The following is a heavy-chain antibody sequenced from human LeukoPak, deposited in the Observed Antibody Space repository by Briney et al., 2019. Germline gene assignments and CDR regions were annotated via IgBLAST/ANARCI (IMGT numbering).Heavy chain of an antibody. CDR2: INHSGST. Sequence: SETLSFTCAVYGVSFSGYYWSWHRQPPGKGLEWIGEINHSGSTNYNPSLKSLVTISVDTSKNQFSLKLSSVAAADTAVYYCARGGTYSIGGYWGQGTLVTVSS. V-gene: IGHV4-34*01. D-gene: IGHD6-19*01. J-gene: IGHJ4*02. CDR1: GVSFSGYY. CDR3: ARGGTYSIGGY.